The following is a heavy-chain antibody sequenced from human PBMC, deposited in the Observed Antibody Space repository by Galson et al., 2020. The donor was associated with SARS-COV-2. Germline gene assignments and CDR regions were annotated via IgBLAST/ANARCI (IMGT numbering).Heavy chain of an antibody. CDR3: AKPAVSGTGY. CDR1: GLSLSAYA. D-gene: IGHD1-1*01. Sequence: GESLKISCAVSGLSLSAYAMTWVRQAPGKGLQWVSSISSSGGIIYYADSVKGRFTISRDNSKNTVYLQMNSLRAEDTALYYCAKPAVSGTGYWGQGALVTVSS. J-gene: IGHJ4*02. CDR2: ISSSGGII. V-gene: IGHV3-23*01.